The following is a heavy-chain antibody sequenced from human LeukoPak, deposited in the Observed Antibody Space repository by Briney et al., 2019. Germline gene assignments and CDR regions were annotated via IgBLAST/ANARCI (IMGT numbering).Heavy chain of an antibody. CDR1: GFTFSHYE. D-gene: IGHD1-26*01. V-gene: IGHV3-53*01. CDR3: ARLATSTGSYVDY. CDR2: IHDGDGT. J-gene: IGHJ4*02. Sequence: GGSLRLSCESSGFTFSHYEMNWVRQAPGKGLEWLSVIHDGDGTIYADSVKARITISRDNSKNTLYLQMNSLRVEDTAVYYCARLATSTGSYVDYWGQGTLVTVSS.